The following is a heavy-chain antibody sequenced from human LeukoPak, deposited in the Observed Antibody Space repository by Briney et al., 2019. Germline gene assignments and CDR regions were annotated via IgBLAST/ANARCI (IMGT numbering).Heavy chain of an antibody. Sequence: EASVKVSCKASGYTFTGYHMHWVRQAPGQGLEWMGWINPNSGGTNYAQKFQGRVTMTRDTSISTAYMELSRLRSDDTAVYYCARGGARLMTTGVGILDYWGQGTLVTVSS. V-gene: IGHV1-2*02. CDR1: GYTFTGYH. CDR2: INPNSGGT. J-gene: IGHJ4*02. CDR3: ARGGARLMTTGVGILDY. D-gene: IGHD4-11*01.